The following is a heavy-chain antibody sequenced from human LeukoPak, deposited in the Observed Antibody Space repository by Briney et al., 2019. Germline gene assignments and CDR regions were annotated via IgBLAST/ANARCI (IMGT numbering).Heavy chain of an antibody. Sequence: GGSLRLSCAASGFTFSSYWMNWVRQAPGKGLVWVSRIASDGSSTTYADSVKGRFTISKDNAKNTLYLQMNSLRAEDTAVYYCAKALYGPYYFDYWGQGTLVTVSS. J-gene: IGHJ4*02. D-gene: IGHD2/OR15-2a*01. CDR3: AKALYGPYYFDY. V-gene: IGHV3-74*01. CDR1: GFTFSSYW. CDR2: IASDGSST.